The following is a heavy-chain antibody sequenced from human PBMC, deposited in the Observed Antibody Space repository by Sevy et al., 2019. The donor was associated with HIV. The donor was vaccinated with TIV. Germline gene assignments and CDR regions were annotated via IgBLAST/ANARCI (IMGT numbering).Heavy chain of an antibody. CDR2: IYYSGDT. D-gene: IGHD6-19*01. Sequence: SETLSLTCSVSGGSISSSSYYWGWIRQPPGKGLEWIGSIYYSGDTYDNASLKSRVTTSVDTPKNQFSLKVRSVTAADTAVYYCARRLQEWLGAFDIWGQGTMVTVSS. CDR1: GGSISSSSYY. CDR3: ARRLQEWLGAFDI. V-gene: IGHV4-39*01. J-gene: IGHJ3*02.